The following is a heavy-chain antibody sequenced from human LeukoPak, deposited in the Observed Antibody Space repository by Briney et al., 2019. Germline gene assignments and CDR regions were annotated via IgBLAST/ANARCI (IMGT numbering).Heavy chain of an antibody. Sequence: PGGSLRLSCAASGFTFSSYAMSWARQAPGKGLEWVSAVSGRGDNTYYADSVKGRFTISRDNSKNTLFLQMNSLRAEDTAVYYCAKVDVDTAMVDAFDIWGQGTMVTVSS. D-gene: IGHD5-18*01. V-gene: IGHV3-23*01. CDR1: GFTFSSYA. J-gene: IGHJ3*02. CDR3: AKVDVDTAMVDAFDI. CDR2: VSGRGDNT.